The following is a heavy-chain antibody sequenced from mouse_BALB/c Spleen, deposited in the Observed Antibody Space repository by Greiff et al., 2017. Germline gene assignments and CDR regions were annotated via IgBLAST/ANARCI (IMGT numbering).Heavy chain of an antibody. Sequence: EVQLVESGPGLVKPSQSLSLTCTVTGYSITSDYAWNWIRQFPGNKLEWMGYISYSGSTSYNPSLKSRISITRDTSKNQFFLQLNSVTTEDTATYYCARREDGYPFAYWGQGTLVTVSA. D-gene: IGHD2-3*01. J-gene: IGHJ3*01. CDR3: ARREDGYPFAY. CDR2: ISYSGST. V-gene: IGHV3-2*02. CDR1: GYSITSDYA.